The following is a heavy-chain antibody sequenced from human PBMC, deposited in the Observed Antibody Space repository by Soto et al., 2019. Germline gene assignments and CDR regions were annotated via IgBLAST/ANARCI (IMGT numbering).Heavy chain of an antibody. J-gene: IGHJ4*02. V-gene: IGHV3-33*01. CDR3: AREEHYDILTGYHY. D-gene: IGHD3-9*01. Sequence: QVQLVESGGGVVQTGRSLRLSCAASGFTFSSYGMHWVRQAPGKGLEWVAVIWYDGSNKYYADSVKGRFTISRDNSKNTLYLQMNSLRAEDTAVYYCAREEHYDILTGYHYWGQGTLVTVSS. CDR2: IWYDGSNK. CDR1: GFTFSSYG.